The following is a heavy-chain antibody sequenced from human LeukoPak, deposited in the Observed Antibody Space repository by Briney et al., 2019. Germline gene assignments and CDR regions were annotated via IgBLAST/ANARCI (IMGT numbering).Heavy chain of an antibody. Sequence: ASVKVSCKASGYTFTSYAMNWVRQAPGQGLEWMGWINTNTGNPTYARGFTGRFVFSLDTSVSTAYLQISSLKAEDTAVYYCARSEYVVVVAAPHYWGQGTLVTVSS. CDR3: ARSEYVVVVAAPHY. J-gene: IGHJ4*02. D-gene: IGHD2-15*01. CDR1: GYTFTSYA. V-gene: IGHV7-4-1*02. CDR2: INTNTGNP.